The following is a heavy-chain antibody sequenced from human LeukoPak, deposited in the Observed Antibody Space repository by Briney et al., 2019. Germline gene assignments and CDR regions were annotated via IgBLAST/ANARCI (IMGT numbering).Heavy chain of an antibody. V-gene: IGHV3-64D*06. D-gene: IGHD3-10*01. CDR3: VKDGSGSYYTYYFDY. CDR1: GFTFSRYA. J-gene: IGHJ4*02. Sequence: GGSLRLSCSASGFTFSRYAMHWVRQAPGKGLGYVSAISSNGGSTYYADSVKGRFTISRDNSKNTLYLQMSSLRAEDTAVYYCVKDGSGSYYTYYFDYWGQGTLVTVSS. CDR2: ISSNGGST.